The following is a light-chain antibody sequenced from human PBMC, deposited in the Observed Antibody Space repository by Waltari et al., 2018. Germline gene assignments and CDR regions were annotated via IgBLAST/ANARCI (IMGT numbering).Light chain of an antibody. CDR3: QQFNDWPRT. J-gene: IGKJ1*01. CDR2: EAS. CDR1: QRISIN. Sequence: EVVMTQSPSTLSVSPGDRANLSCRASQRISINMVWYQQRPGQAPRPLIYEASMRATDIPARFSGSGSGTEFTLTISSVQSEDAAVYYCQQFNDWPRTFGQGTKVEIK. V-gene: IGKV3-15*01.